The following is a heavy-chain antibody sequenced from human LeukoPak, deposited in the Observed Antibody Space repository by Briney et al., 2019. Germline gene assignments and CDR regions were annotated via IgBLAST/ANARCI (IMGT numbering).Heavy chain of an antibody. CDR3: AREVWELTYFES. V-gene: IGHV1-69*01. CDR2: IVPIYNKP. CDR1: GSTFRTSA. J-gene: IGHJ4*02. Sequence: SVKVSCKASGSTFRTSALTWLRQAPGQGLEWMGEIVPIYNKPKYAQNYQGRVTIIADETTSTVYMELSGLRPDDTAVYFCAREVWELTYFESWGQGTLVVVSS. D-gene: IGHD1-26*01.